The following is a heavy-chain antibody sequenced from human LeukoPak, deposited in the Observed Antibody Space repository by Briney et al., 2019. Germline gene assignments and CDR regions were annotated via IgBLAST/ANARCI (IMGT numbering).Heavy chain of an antibody. D-gene: IGHD2-15*01. J-gene: IGHJ3*02. Sequence: GASVKVSCKASGGTFSSYAISWVRQAPGKGLEWMGGFDPEDGETIYAQKFQGRVTMTEDTSTDTAYMELSSLRSEDTAVYYCATDLYCSGGSCYSLVGSPFDIWGQGTMVTVSS. CDR2: FDPEDGET. CDR1: GGTFSSYA. CDR3: ATDLYCSGGSCYSLVGSPFDI. V-gene: IGHV1-24*01.